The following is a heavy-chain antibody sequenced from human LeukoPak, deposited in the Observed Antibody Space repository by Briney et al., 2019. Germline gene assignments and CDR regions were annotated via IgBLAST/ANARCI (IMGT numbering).Heavy chain of an antibody. D-gene: IGHD5-18*01. V-gene: IGHV4-61*02. Sequence: SQTLSLTCTVSGGSISSGSYYWSWIRQPAGKGLEWIGRIYTSVSTNYNPSLKSRVTISVDKSKNQFSLKLSSVTAADTDVYYCARDLVRGYSFNWGQGTLVTVSS. J-gene: IGHJ4*02. CDR2: IYTSVST. CDR3: ARDLVRGYSFN. CDR1: GGSISSGSYY.